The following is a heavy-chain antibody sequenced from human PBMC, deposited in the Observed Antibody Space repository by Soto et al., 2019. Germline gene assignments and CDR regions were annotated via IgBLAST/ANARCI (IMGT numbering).Heavy chain of an antibody. CDR3: TTGARHQLATGDYYYYGLDV. J-gene: IGHJ6*01. V-gene: IGHV3-15*01. CDR2: IKGKIDGGTT. Sequence: GGSLRLSCAASGFSFSNAWMNWVRQAPGKGLEWVGRIKGKIDGGTTDYAALIKGRITISRDDSKNTLFLQMNSLTTEDTAVYYCTTGARHQLATGDYYYYGLDVWGKGTTVTSP. D-gene: IGHD1-26*01. CDR1: GFSFSNAW.